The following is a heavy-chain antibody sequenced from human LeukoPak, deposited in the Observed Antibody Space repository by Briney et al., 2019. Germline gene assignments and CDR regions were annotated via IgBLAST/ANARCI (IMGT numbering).Heavy chain of an antibody. Sequence: GGSLRLSCAASGFTFSTYSMNWVRQAPGKGLEWVSSTSSSSSYIYYADSVKGRFTISRDNAKNSLYLQMNSLRAEDTAVYYCARVRYDYYYGMDVWGKGTTVTVSS. V-gene: IGHV3-21*01. CDR2: TSSSSSYI. J-gene: IGHJ6*04. CDR3: ARVRYDYYYGMDV. CDR1: GFTFSTYS.